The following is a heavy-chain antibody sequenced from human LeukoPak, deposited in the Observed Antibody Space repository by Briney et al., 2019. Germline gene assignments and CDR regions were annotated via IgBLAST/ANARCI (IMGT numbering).Heavy chain of an antibody. D-gene: IGHD3-22*01. Sequence: SETLSLTCSVSGTSISTSNYYWSWIRQPAGKGLEWIGRIYTSGSTNYNPSLKSRVTMSVDTSKNQFSLKLSSVTAADTAVYYCARDRYYYDSSGYYGYFDYWGQGTLVTVSS. V-gene: IGHV4-61*02. CDR2: IYTSGST. CDR3: ARDRYYYDSSGYYGYFDY. J-gene: IGHJ4*02. CDR1: GTSISTSNYY.